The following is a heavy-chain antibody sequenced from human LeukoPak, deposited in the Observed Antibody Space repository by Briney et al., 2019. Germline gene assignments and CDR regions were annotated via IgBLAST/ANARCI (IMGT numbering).Heavy chain of an antibody. V-gene: IGHV1-2*06. D-gene: IGHD3-9*01. Sequence: ASVKVSCKASGYTFTDYCMQWVRQAPGQGLEWMGRINPNSGGTNYAQKFQGRVTMTRDTSTSTAYMELSRLKSDDTAVYYCARDYDIPSWGQGTLVTVSS. CDR2: INPNSGGT. J-gene: IGHJ4*02. CDR3: ARDYDIPS. CDR1: GYTFTDYC.